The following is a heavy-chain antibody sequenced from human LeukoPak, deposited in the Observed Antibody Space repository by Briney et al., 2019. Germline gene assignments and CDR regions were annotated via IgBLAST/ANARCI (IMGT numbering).Heavy chain of an antibody. CDR1: GFTFSSYS. J-gene: IGHJ4*02. CDR3: AKVAGKVATIFFDY. CDR2: ITTTFYT. D-gene: IGHD5-12*01. V-gene: IGHV3-21*04. Sequence: GGSLRLSCAASGFTFSSYSFNWVRQVPGKGLEWVSSITTTFYTYYTDSVKGRFTISRDNSKNSLYLQMNSLRTEDTALYYCAKVAGKVATIFFDYWGQGTLVTVSS.